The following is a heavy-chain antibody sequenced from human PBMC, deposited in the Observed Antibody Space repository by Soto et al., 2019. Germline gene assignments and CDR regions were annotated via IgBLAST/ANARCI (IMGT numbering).Heavy chain of an antibody. CDR2: IYYTGTT. V-gene: IGHV4-59*01. D-gene: IGHD2-2*01. Sequence: SETLSLTCIVSGGSISPYYWNWIRQSPGKGLEWIGYIYYTGTTNYNPSLRSRVTISLDTSKNQFSLKLTSVTAADTAVYYCARDLLEQQLLGWFDPWGQGTLVTVSS. CDR1: GGSISPYY. J-gene: IGHJ5*02. CDR3: ARDLLEQQLLGWFDP.